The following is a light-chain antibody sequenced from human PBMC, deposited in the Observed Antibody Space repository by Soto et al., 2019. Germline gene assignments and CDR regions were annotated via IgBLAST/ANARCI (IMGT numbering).Light chain of an antibody. Sequence: ELVLTQSPATLSLSPGDIATLSCGASPSVSSRYLAWYNQKPGLAPRLLIYDASTRATGIPDRLRGSGSGTAFTLTISRLEPENFAMHYCEQYGNLPPTSFGQGTKLEIK. CDR3: EQYGNLPPTS. J-gene: IGKJ2*01. CDR1: PSVSSRY. CDR2: DAS. V-gene: IGKV3D-20*01.